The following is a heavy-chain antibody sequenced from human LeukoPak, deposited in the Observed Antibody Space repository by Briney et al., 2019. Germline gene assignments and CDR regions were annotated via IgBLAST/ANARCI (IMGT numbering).Heavy chain of an antibody. Sequence: PSETLSLTCTVSGGSIGSYYWSWIRQPAGKGLEWVGLIYTSGSTNYNPSLKSRVTMSVDTSKNQFSLKLSSVTAADSAVYYCASHYGDSDKSDAFDIWGRGTMVTVSS. V-gene: IGHV4-4*07. J-gene: IGHJ3*02. D-gene: IGHD4-17*01. CDR2: IYTSGST. CDR3: ASHYGDSDKSDAFDI. CDR1: GGSIGSYY.